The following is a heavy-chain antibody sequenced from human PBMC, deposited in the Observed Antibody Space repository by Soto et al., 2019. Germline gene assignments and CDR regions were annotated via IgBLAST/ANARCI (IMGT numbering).Heavy chain of an antibody. CDR1: GFTFGGHW. V-gene: IGHV3-7*05. CDR2: IKEDGSEK. D-gene: IGHD1-1*01. Sequence: PGGSLRLSCAASGFTFGGHWMNWVRQAPGKGLEWVAIIKEDGSEKHYVDSVEGRFTISRDNAKNSLHLQMSSLRAEDTAVYYCARGLGYLIDFWGQGTLVTVSS. J-gene: IGHJ4*02. CDR3: ARGLGYLIDF.